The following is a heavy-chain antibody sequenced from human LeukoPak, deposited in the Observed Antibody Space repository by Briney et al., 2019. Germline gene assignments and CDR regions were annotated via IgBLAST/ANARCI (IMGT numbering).Heavy chain of an antibody. V-gene: IGHV3-9*03. Sequence: GGSLRLSCAASGFTFDDYAMHWVRQAPGKGLEWVSGISWNSGSIGYADSVKGRFTISRDNAKNSLYLQMNSLRAEDMALYYCAKDTGIVGATGFDYWGQGTLVTVSS. CDR2: ISWNSGSI. CDR3: AKDTGIVGATGFDY. CDR1: GFTFDDYA. J-gene: IGHJ4*02. D-gene: IGHD1-26*01.